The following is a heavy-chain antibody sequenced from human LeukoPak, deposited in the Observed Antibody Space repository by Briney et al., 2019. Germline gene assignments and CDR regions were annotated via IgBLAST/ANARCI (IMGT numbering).Heavy chain of an antibody. CDR3: AKDRRACSSSSCYYRFDY. CDR2: ISDSGGST. D-gene: IGHD2-2*01. CDR1: ELTFSSYA. J-gene: IGHJ4*02. V-gene: IGHV3-23*01. Sequence: GGSLRLSCAASELTFSSYAMSWVRQAPGKGLEWVSAISDSGGSTYYADSAKGRFTVSRDNSKNTMYLQMNSLRAEDTAVYYCAKDRRACSSSSCYYRFDYWGQGTLVTVSS.